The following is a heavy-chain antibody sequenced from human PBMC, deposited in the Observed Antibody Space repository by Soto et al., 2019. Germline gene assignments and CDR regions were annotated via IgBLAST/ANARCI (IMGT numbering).Heavy chain of an antibody. D-gene: IGHD3-3*01. CDR3: GKEKDWSGVYGMDV. Sequence: VQLVDSGGGVVQPGRSLRLSCAASGFTFSSYAMSWVRQAPGKGLEWVTAINGGSTTYYADSVKGRFTISRENSNNTLYLQKNSLRAEDKAVYYCGKEKDWSGVYGMDVWGQGTTVTVSS. CDR2: INGGSTT. V-gene: IGHV3-23*04. J-gene: IGHJ6*02. CDR1: GFTFSSYA.